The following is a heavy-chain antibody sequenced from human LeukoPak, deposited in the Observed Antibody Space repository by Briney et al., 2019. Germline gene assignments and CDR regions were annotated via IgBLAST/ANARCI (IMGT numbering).Heavy chain of an antibody. CDR1: GGSISSYY. J-gene: IGHJ6*02. CDR2: IYTSGST. CDR3: ARRFSYGLYYYYYYGMDV. Sequence: SETLSLTCTVSGGSISSYYWSWIRQPAGKGLEWIGRIYTSGSTNYNPSLKSRVTMSVDTSKNQFSLKLSSVTAADTAVYYCARRFSYGLYYYYYYGMDVWGQGTTVTVSS. V-gene: IGHV4-4*07. D-gene: IGHD3-10*01.